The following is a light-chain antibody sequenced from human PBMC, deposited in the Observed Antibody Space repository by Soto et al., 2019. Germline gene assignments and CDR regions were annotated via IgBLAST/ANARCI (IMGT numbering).Light chain of an antibody. CDR1: SSNIGSNT. V-gene: IGLV1-44*01. CDR2: NNI. Sequence: QPVLTQPPSASGTPGQRVTISCSGSSSNIGSNTVNWYQHLPGTAPKLLIYNNIQRPSGVPDRFSGSKSGTSASLAISGFQSEDEADYYCAAWDGSLSGWVFGGGTKVTVL. CDR3: AAWDGSLSGWV. J-gene: IGLJ3*02.